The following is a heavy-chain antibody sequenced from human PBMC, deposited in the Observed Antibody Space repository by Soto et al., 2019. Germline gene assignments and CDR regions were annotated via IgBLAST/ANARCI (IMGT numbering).Heavy chain of an antibody. J-gene: IGHJ3*02. CDR3: AKDEVLRYFDWLSYAFDI. V-gene: IGHV3-23*01. Sequence: EVQLLESGGGLVQPGGSLRLSCAASGFTFSSYAMSWVRQAPGKGLEWVSAISGSGGSTIYADSVKGRFTISRENSKNTLYLQMNRLRAEDTAVYYCAKDEVLRYFDWLSYAFDIWGQGTMVTVSS. CDR1: GFTFSSYA. CDR2: ISGSGGST. D-gene: IGHD3-9*01.